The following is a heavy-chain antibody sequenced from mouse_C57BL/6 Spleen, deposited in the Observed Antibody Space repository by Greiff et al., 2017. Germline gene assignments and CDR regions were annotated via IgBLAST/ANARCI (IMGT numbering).Heavy chain of an antibody. CDR1: GYAFSSYW. CDR3: ASYYGSSYHVFDY. Sequence: QVQLKESGAELVKPGASVKISCKASGYAFSSYWMNWVKQRPGKGLEWIGQIYPGDGDTNYNGKFKGKATLTADKSSSTAYMQLSSLTSEDSAVYFCASYYGSSYHVFDYWGQGTTLTVSS. V-gene: IGHV1-80*01. CDR2: IYPGDGDT. D-gene: IGHD1-1*01. J-gene: IGHJ2*01.